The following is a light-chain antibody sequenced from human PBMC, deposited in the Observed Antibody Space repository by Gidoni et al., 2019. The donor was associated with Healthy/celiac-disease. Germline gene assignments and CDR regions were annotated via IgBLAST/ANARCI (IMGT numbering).Light chain of an antibody. V-gene: IGKV1-33*01. Sequence: DSQMTQSPSSLSASVGDRDTITCQASQDISNYLNWYQQKPGKAPKLLIYDASNLETGGPSRFSGSVSGTDFTFTISSLQPEDIATYYCQQYDNLPPYTFXQXTKLEIK. J-gene: IGKJ2*01. CDR3: QQYDNLPPYT. CDR2: DAS. CDR1: QDISNY.